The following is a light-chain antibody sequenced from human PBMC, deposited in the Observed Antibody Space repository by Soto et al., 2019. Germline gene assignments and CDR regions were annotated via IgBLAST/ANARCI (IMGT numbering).Light chain of an antibody. CDR1: SSDVGSYNL. CDR2: EGS. J-gene: IGLJ3*02. V-gene: IGLV2-23*01. CDR3: CSYAGSSTWV. Sequence: QSALTQPASVSGSPGQSITISCTGTSSDVGSYNLVSWYQQLPGKAPKLMIYEGSKRPSGVSNRFAGSKSGSTASLTIAGHKAEDGADYYCCSYAGSSTWVFGGGTKLTVL.